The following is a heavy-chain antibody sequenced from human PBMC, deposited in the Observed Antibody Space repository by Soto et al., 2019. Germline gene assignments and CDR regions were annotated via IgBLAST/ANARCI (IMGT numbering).Heavy chain of an antibody. V-gene: IGHV1-3*01. D-gene: IGHD3-10*01. CDR1: GYTFTSYA. CDR2: INAGNGNT. Sequence: ASVKVSCKASGYTFTSYAMHWVRPAPGQRLEWMGWINAGNGNTKYSQKFQGRVTITRDTSASTAYMELSSLRSEDTAVYYCARGATMVRSYKDAFDIWGQGTMVTVSS. CDR3: ARGATMVRSYKDAFDI. J-gene: IGHJ3*02.